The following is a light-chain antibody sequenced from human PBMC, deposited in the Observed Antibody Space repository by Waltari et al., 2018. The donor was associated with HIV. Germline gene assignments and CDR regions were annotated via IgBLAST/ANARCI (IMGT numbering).Light chain of an antibody. Sequence: QSALTQPASVSGSPGQSITISCTGTSNDVGTYNLVSWYQQHPAKAPKLMIYEVHNPPSGVSNRLPCSQAGNTASLTISGLQAEDEADYYCSSFTGINTWVFGGGTMVTVL. CDR3: SSFTGINTWV. CDR1: SNDVGTYNL. V-gene: IGLV2-14*02. J-gene: IGLJ3*02. CDR2: EVH.